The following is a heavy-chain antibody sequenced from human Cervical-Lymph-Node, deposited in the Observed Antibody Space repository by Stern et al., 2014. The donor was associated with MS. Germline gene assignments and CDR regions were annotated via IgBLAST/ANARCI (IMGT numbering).Heavy chain of an antibody. CDR3: ARGYCSGGSCYLFDY. D-gene: IGHD2-15*01. J-gene: IGHJ4*02. V-gene: IGHV3-74*01. Sequence: EVQLVESGGGLVQPGGSLRLSCATSGFTFSSYWMHWVRQAPRKGLEWVSRLNSDGTTTVYADSVKGRFTISRDNAKNTVYLQMNSLTAEDTALYYCARGYCSGGSCYLFDYWGQGTLVTVSS. CDR1: GFTFSSYW. CDR2: LNSDGTTT.